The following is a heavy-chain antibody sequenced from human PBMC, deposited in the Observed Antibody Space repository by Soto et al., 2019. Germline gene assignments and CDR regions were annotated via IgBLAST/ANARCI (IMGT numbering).Heavy chain of an antibody. J-gene: IGHJ5*02. Sequence: SETLSLTCTVSGDSISSSSYYWGWIRQPPGKGLEWIGSIYYSGSTYYNPSLKSRVTISVDTSKNQFSLKLSSVTAADTAVYYCARQAPQDDNWFDPWGQGTLVTVSS. CDR3: ARQAPQDDNWFDP. V-gene: IGHV4-39*01. CDR2: IYYSGST. CDR1: GDSISSSSYY.